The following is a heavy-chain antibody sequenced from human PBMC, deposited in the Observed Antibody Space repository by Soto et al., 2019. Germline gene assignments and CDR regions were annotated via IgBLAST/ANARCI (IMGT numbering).Heavy chain of an antibody. D-gene: IGHD3-10*01. V-gene: IGHV4-34*01. CDR1: GGSLSGYY. CDR3: ASSSGSGSYSSLYYYGMDV. J-gene: IGHJ6*02. CDR2: INHSGST. Sequence: SETLSLTCAVFGGSLSGYYWSWIRQPPGKGLEWIGEINHSGSTNYNPSLKSRVTISVDTSKNQFSLKLSSVTAADTAVYYCASSSGSGSYSSLYYYGMDVWGQGTTVTVSS.